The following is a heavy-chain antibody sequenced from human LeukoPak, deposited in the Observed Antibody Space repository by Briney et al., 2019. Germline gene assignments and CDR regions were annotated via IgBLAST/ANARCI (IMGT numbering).Heavy chain of an antibody. D-gene: IGHD1-26*01. V-gene: IGHV4-34*01. Sequence: PSETLSLTCAVYGGSFSDYSWSWIRQPPGKGLEWIGEINHSGRTNYNPSLKSRVTISVDTSKNQFSLKLSSVTAADTAMYYCASARWDVWGQGALVTVSS. CDR2: INHSGRT. CDR3: ASARWDV. J-gene: IGHJ4*02. CDR1: GGSFSDYS.